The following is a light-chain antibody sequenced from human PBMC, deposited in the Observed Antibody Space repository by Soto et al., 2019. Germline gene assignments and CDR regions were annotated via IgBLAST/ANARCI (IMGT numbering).Light chain of an antibody. V-gene: IGKV1-39*01. CDR2: AAS. Sequence: DIQMTQSPSSLSASVGDRVTITCRASQSISSYLNWYQQKPGKAPKLLIYAASSLQSGVPSRFSGSGSATDFTLTISSLQLEDFATYYCQQSYSTPFFGPGTKVDIK. CDR3: QQSYSTPF. CDR1: QSISSY. J-gene: IGKJ3*01.